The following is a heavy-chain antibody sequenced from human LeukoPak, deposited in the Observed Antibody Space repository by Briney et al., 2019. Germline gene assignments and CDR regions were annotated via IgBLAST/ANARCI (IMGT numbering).Heavy chain of an antibody. Sequence: PSETLSLTCTVSGYSISSGYYWGWIRQPPGKGLEWIGSIYHSGSTYYNPSLKSRVTISVDTSKNQFSLKLSSVTAADTAVYYCARERRDGYRRFDYWGQGTLVTVSS. CDR2: IYHSGST. V-gene: IGHV4-38-2*02. CDR3: ARERRDGYRRFDY. CDR1: GYSISSGYY. J-gene: IGHJ4*02. D-gene: IGHD5-24*01.